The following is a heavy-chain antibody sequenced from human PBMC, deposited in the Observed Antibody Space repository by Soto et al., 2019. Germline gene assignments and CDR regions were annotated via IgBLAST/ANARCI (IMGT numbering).Heavy chain of an antibody. V-gene: IGHV3-30*18. J-gene: IGHJ4*02. CDR3: AKDKRFIVEAFDY. D-gene: IGHD3-3*01. CDR2: ISYDGSNK. CDR1: GFTFSSYG. Sequence: GGSLRLSCAASGFTFSSYGMHWVRQAPGKGLEWVAVISYDGSNKYYADSVKGRFTISRDNSKNTLYLQMNSLRAEDTAVYYCAKDKRFIVEAFDYWGQGTLVTVSS.